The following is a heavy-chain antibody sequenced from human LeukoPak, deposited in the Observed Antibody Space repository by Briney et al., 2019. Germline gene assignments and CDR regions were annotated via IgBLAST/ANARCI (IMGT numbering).Heavy chain of an antibody. CDR2: ISAYNGNT. D-gene: IGHD3-10*01. CDR1: GYTFTSYG. V-gene: IGHV1-18*01. Sequence: GASVKVSCKASGYTFTSYGISWVRQAPGQGLEWMGWISAYNGNTNYAQKLQGRVTMTTDTFTSTAYMEPRSLRSDDTAVYYCARDRALLWFGELSTLFDYWGQGTLVTVSS. CDR3: ARDRALLWFGELSTLFDY. J-gene: IGHJ4*02.